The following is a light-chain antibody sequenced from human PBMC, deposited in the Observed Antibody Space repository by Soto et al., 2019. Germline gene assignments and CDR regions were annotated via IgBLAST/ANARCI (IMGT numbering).Light chain of an antibody. V-gene: IGKV3-15*01. CDR3: QQYNNWLWT. CDR2: GAS. J-gene: IGKJ1*01. Sequence: EIVMTQSPATLSVSPGESTTLSCRTSQSVSSNLAWYQQKPGQAPRLLIYGASTRATGIPARFSGSGSGTEFTLTISILQSEDFAVYYCQQYNNWLWTFGQGTKVEIK. CDR1: QSVSSN.